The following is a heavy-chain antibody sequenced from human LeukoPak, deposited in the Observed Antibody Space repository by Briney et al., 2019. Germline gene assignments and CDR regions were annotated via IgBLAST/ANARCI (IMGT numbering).Heavy chain of an antibody. CDR3: ARNLHLGYSGSLFDY. CDR1: GFTFSGYG. CDR2: IWYDGSNK. J-gene: IGHJ4*02. V-gene: IGHV3-33*01. D-gene: IGHD1-26*01. Sequence: PGRSLRLSCAASGFTFSGYGMHWVRQAPGKGLEWVAVIWYDGSNKYYADSVKGRFTISRDNSKNTLYLQMNSLRAEDTAVYYCARNLHLGYSGSLFDYWGQGTLVTVSS.